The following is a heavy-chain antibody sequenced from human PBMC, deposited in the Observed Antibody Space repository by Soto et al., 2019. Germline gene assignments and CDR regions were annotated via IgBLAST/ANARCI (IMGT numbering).Heavy chain of an antibody. CDR3: ARVGGSYYNYFDY. V-gene: IGHV3-23*01. CDR2: ISGSGGST. Sequence: GGSLRLSCAASGFTLSSYAMSWVRQAPGKGLEWVSAISGSGGSTYYADSVKGRFTISRDNSKNTLYLQMNSLRAEDTAVYYCARVGGSYYNYFDYWGQGTLVTVSS. CDR1: GFTLSSYA. D-gene: IGHD1-26*01. J-gene: IGHJ4*02.